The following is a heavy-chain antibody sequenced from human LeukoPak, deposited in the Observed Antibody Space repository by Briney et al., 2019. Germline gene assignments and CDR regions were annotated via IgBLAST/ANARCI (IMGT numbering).Heavy chain of an antibody. D-gene: IGHD1-1*01. CDR3: AREHDGLDY. Sequence: PSETLSLTCAAYGGSFSGYYWSWIRQPPGKGLEWIGEINHSGSTNYNPSLKSRVTISVDTSKNQFSLKLSSVTAADTAVYYCAREHDGLDYWGQGTLVTVSS. CDR2: INHSGST. CDR1: GGSFSGYY. V-gene: IGHV4-34*01. J-gene: IGHJ4*02.